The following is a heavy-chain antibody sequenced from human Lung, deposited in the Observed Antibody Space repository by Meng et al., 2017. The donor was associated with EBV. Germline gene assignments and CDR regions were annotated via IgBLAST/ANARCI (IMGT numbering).Heavy chain of an antibody. CDR3: VTRTTPTTPRDY. CDR1: GYTVTAYY. CDR2: IDPEDGET. D-gene: IGHD4-11*01. Sequence: EVQLIQSGAEVKKPGTTVKISCKISGYTVTAYYLHWVQQAPGRGLEWMGLIDPEDGETKYSEKLQGRVTITADTSTDTAYMELSDLTFEDTATYYCVTRTTPTTPRDYWGQGTLVTVSS. J-gene: IGHJ4*02. V-gene: IGHV1-69-2*01.